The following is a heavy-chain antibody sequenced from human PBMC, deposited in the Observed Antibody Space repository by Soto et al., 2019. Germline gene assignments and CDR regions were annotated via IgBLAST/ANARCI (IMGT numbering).Heavy chain of an antibody. CDR3: ARDLLWFGELWSDAFDI. CDR1: GYTFTSYG. V-gene: IGHV1-18*04. Sequence: ASVKVSCKASGYTFTSYGISWVRQAPGQGLEWMGWISAYNGNTNYAQKLQGRVTMTTDTSTSTAYMELRSLRSDDTAVYYCARDLLWFGELWSDAFDIWGQGTMVTVSS. D-gene: IGHD3-10*01. J-gene: IGHJ3*02. CDR2: ISAYNGNT.